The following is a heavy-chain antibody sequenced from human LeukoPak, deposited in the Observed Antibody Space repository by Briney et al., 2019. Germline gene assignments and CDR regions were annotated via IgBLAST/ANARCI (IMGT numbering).Heavy chain of an antibody. CDR3: ARDPSGIVGANFDY. Sequence: ASVKVSCKASGYSFTDHYLHWVRQAPGQGLEWMGWISAYNGHTNYAQKLQGRVTMTTDTSTSTVYMELSSLRSEDTAVYYCARDPSGIVGANFDYWGQGTLVTVSS. CDR1: GYSFTDHY. D-gene: IGHD1-26*01. CDR2: ISAYNGHT. V-gene: IGHV1-18*04. J-gene: IGHJ4*02.